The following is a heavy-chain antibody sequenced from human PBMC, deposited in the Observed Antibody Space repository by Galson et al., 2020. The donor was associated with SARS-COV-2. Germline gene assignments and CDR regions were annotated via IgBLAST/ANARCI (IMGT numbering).Heavy chain of an antibody. CDR2: IIGSGGST. V-gene: IGHV3-23*01. Sequence: TGGSLRLSCAASGFTFSNYAMSWVRQAPGKGLEWVSAIIGSGGSTYYAGSVKGRFTISRDKSKNTLYLQMNSLRAEDTAVYYCAKDVYDYLWGSYRDRSVAFDCWGQGTLVTVSS. J-gene: IGHJ4*02. D-gene: IGHD3-16*02. CDR1: GFTFSNYA. CDR3: AKDVYDYLWGSYRDRSVAFDC.